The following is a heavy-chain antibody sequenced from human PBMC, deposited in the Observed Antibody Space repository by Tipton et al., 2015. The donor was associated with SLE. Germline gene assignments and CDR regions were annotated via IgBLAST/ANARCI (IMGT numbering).Heavy chain of an antibody. J-gene: IGHJ6*04. Sequence: QVQLVQSGAEVKQPGSSVRVSCKTSGGTFSNYIFSWVRQAPGQGLEWMGRIIPMLDKVDYAQIFQGRVTITADKSTSTAYMELSSLRFDDTAVYYCARDRGVAADMDVWGKGTTVTVSS. CDR3: ARDRGVAADMDV. CDR1: GGTFSNYI. V-gene: IGHV1-69*09. CDR2: IIPMLDKV. D-gene: IGHD6-13*01.